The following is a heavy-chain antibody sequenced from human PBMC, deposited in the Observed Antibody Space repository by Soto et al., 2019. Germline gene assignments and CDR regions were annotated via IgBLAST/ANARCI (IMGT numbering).Heavy chain of an antibody. CDR2: ISSGSSTI. CDR1: GFTFSSYG. Sequence: PGGSLRLSCAASGFTFSSYGMHWVRQAPGKGLEWVAVISSGSSTIYYADSVKGRFTISRDNAKNTLYLQMNSLRDEDTAVYYCASLYDPDYWGQGTLVTVSS. J-gene: IGHJ4*02. D-gene: IGHD3-16*01. CDR3: ASLYDPDY. V-gene: IGHV3-48*02.